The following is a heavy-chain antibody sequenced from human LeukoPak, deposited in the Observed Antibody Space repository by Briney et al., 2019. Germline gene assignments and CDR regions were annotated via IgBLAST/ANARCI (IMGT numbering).Heavy chain of an antibody. Sequence: PGGSPRLTSATPRFTFSDYYMSWNRQAPGKWLEWISYIGPTDSHIYYADSVRGRFTISRDNAKNSLYLEMSSLRDDGTAVYYCARDGRLDYWGLGTLVIVST. J-gene: IGHJ4*02. CDR1: RFTFSDYY. CDR3: ARDGRLDY. CDR2: IGPTDSHI. V-gene: IGHV3-11*01.